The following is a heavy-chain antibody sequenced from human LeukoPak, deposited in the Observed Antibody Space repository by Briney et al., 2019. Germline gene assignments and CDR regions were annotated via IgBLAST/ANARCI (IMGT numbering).Heavy chain of an antibody. Sequence: KASETLSLTCTVSGGSISSYYWSWIRQPPGKGLEWIGYIHYSGSTNYNPSLKSRVIISVDTSRNQFSLKLSSVTAADTAVYYCARSKTTVTSNWFDPWGQGTLVTVSS. D-gene: IGHD4-17*01. CDR2: IHYSGST. CDR1: GGSISSYY. V-gene: IGHV4-59*08. CDR3: ARSKTTVTSNWFDP. J-gene: IGHJ5*02.